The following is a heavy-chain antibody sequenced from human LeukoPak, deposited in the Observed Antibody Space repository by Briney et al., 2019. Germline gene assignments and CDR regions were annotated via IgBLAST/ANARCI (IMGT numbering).Heavy chain of an antibody. CDR2: IYYSGST. Sequence: SETLPLTCTVSGGSVSSGSYYWSWIRQPPGKGLEWIGYIYYSGSTNYNPSLKSRVTISVDTSKNQFSLKLSSVTAADTAVYYCARGLPQGWFDPWGQGTLVTVSS. V-gene: IGHV4-61*01. CDR1: GGSVSSGSYY. CDR3: ARGLPQGWFDP. J-gene: IGHJ5*02.